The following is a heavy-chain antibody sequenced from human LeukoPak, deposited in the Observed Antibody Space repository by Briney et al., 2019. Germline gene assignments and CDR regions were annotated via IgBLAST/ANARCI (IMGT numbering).Heavy chain of an antibody. CDR1: GGSISSYY. CDR3: ARQIVVVPAALYWFDP. CDR2: IYYRGST. D-gene: IGHD2-15*01. Sequence: SETLSLTCTVSGGSISSYYWNWIRQPPGKGLEWIGYIYYRGSTNYNPSLKSRVTISVDTSKNQFSLKLSSVTAAGTAVYYCARQIVVVPAALYWFDPWGRGTLVTVSS. V-gene: IGHV4-59*08. J-gene: IGHJ5*02.